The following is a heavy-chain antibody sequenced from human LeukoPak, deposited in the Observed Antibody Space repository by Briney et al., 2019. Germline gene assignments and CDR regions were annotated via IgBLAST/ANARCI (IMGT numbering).Heavy chain of an antibody. CDR1: GYSITSGYY. CDR3: ASPHTLGYCSSTSCPDAFDI. CDR2: IYHTGST. J-gene: IGHJ3*02. D-gene: IGHD2-2*01. V-gene: IGHV4-38-2*02. Sequence: SETLSLTCTVSGYSITSGYYWGWIRQPPGKGLEWIGSIYHTGSTNYNPSLKSRVTISVDTSKNQFSLKLSSVTAADTAVYYCASPHTLGYCSSTSCPDAFDIWGQGTMVTVSS.